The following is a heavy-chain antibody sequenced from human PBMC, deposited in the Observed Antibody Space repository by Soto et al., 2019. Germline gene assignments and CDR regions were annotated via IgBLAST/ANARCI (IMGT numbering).Heavy chain of an antibody. CDR2: IKSRTDGGTT. V-gene: IGHV3-15*01. Sequence: XESLTLSCEASGFTFSNVGLGWVRQAPGKGLEWVGRIKSRTDGGTTGYAAPVKDRFIISRDDSKNTMFLQMNNLTTEDTAVYFCTTETLTPKYQDFWSGYSPDFDSWGPGTLVTVSS. CDR1: GFTFSNVG. CDR3: TTETLTPKYQDFWSGYSPDFDS. J-gene: IGHJ4*02. D-gene: IGHD3-3*01.